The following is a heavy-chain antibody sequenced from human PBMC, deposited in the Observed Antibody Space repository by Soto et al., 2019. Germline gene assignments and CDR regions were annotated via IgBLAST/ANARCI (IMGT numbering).Heavy chain of an antibody. V-gene: IGHV3-53*02. D-gene: IGHD1-26*01. CDR3: KTYTGYGMDV. CDR1: GFIVSSKY. Sequence: EVQMVETGGGLSQPGGSLRLSCAVSGFIVSSKYMTLVRQAPGKGLEWVSVIYTGGSTHYADSARGRFTISRDSSKNTWYLQTNSQSAEDPEVYYCKTYTGYGMDVWGQGTTVTVSS. J-gene: IGHJ6*02. CDR2: IYTGGST.